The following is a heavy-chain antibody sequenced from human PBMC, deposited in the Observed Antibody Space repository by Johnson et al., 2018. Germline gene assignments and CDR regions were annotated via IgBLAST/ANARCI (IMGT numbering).Heavy chain of an antibody. CDR2: ISYSGST. J-gene: IGHJ3*02. CDR3: ARCGYDGGCDAFDI. V-gene: IGHV4-31*01. Sequence: VQLQEAGPGLVKPSQTLSLTCTVSGGSISSGGYYWSWIRQHPGPGLEWIGYISYSGSTHYNPSLKSTVTISVDTSKHQFSLKLSSVTDADTAVYYCARCGYDGGCDAFDIWGQGTMVTVSS. CDR1: GGSISSGGYY. D-gene: IGHD5-12*01.